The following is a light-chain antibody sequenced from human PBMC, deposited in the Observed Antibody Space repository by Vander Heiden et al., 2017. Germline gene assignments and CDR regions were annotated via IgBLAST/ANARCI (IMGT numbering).Light chain of an antibody. J-gene: IGKJ2*01. CDR3: QQYDNLRYT. CDR1: QDISNY. CDR2: DAS. Sequence: DIQMTQSPSSLSASVGDRVTITRQASQDISNYLNWYQQKPGKAPKLLIYDASNLETGVPSRFSGSGSGTDFTFTISSLQPEDIATYYCQQYDNLRYTFGQGTKLEIK. V-gene: IGKV1-33*01.